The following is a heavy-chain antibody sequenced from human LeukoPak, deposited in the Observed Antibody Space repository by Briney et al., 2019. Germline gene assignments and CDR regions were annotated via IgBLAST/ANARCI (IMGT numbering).Heavy chain of an antibody. D-gene: IGHD3-10*01. CDR2: IDPSDSYT. J-gene: IGHJ4*02. CDR3: ALCMVRGVIITPAYFDY. CDR1: GYSFTSSW. V-gene: IGHV5-10-1*01. Sequence: GESLKISCKGSGYSFTSSWISWVRQMPGKGLEWMRRIDPSDSYTNYSPSFQGHVTISDDKSISTAYLQWSSLKASDTAMYYCALCMVRGVIITPAYFDYWGQGTLVTVSS.